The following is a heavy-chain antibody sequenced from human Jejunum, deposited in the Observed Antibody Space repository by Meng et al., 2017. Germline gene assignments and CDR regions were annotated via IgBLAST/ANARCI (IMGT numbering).Heavy chain of an antibody. D-gene: IGHD2/OR15-2a*01. J-gene: IGHJ4*02. V-gene: IGHV1-3*04. Sequence: QVQLVQSGGEVKKPGASVKVSCKASGYTFTSYAMHWVRQAPGQRLEWMGWINTSNSSTKCYQEFQSRVTFTRDTSATTAYMELSSLRSEDTTEYYCAGDGAVSFDYWGQGTLVTVSS. CDR1: GYTFTSYA. CDR2: INTSNSST. CDR3: AGDGAVSFDY.